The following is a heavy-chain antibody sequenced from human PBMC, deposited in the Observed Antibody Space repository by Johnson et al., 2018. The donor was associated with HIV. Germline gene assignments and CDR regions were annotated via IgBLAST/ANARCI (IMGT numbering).Heavy chain of an antibody. CDR2: IRYDGSNK. D-gene: IGHD1-14*01. J-gene: IGHJ3*02. CDR1: GFSFSRYG. V-gene: IGHV3-30*02. CDR3: TRVRMTPPLGAFDI. Sequence: QVQLVESGGGVVQPGGSLRLSCAASGFSFSRYGMHWVRQAPGKGLEWVAFIRYDGSNKYYADSVKGRFTISRDNAKNSLYLQMNSLRAEDTAVYYCTRVRMTPPLGAFDIWGQGTMVTVSS.